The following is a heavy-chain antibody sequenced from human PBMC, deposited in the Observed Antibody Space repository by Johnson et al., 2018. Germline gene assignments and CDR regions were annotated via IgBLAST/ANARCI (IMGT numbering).Heavy chain of an antibody. V-gene: IGHV3-30-3*01. D-gene: IGHD4-23*01. CDR1: GFTFSSYP. Sequence: QVQLVESGGGVVQPGRSLRLSCAASGFTFSSYPMHWVRQAPGKGLEWVAIISYDGSNKYYADSVKGRFTISRDNSKNTLYLQMNSLRGDDTAMYYCARDSPGGNPHDAFDIWGQGTVVTVSS. CDR2: ISYDGSNK. J-gene: IGHJ3*02. CDR3: ARDSPGGNPHDAFDI.